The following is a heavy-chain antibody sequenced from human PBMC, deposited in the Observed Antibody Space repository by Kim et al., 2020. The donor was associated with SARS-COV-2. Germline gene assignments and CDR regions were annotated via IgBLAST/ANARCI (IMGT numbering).Heavy chain of an antibody. CDR2: ISGSGGST. Sequence: GGSLRLSCAASGFTFSSYAMSWVRQAPGKGLEWVSAISGSGGSTYYADSVKGRFTISRDNSKNTLYLQMNSLRAEDTAVYYCAKDREVLRFLEWQLYYYYYGMDVWGQGTTGTVSS. CDR1: GFTFSSYA. V-gene: IGHV3-23*01. CDR3: AKDREVLRFLEWQLYYYYYGMDV. D-gene: IGHD3-3*01. J-gene: IGHJ6*02.